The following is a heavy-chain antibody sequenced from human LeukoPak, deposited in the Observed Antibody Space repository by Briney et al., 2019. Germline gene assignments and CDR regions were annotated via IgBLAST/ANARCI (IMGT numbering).Heavy chain of an antibody. CDR1: GGSISSYY. J-gene: IGHJ4*02. V-gene: IGHV4-59*12. D-gene: IGHD6-19*01. Sequence: SETLSLTCTVSGGSISSYYWSWIRQPPGKGLEWIGYIYNSGSTNYNPSLKSRVTISVDTSKNQFSLKLSSVTAADTAVYYCARAGPGVAVAFDYWGQGTLVTVSS. CDR3: ARAGPGVAVAFDY. CDR2: IYNSGST.